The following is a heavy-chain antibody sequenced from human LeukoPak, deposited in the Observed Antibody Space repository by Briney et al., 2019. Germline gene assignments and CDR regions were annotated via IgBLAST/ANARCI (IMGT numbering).Heavy chain of an antibody. D-gene: IGHD3-10*01. CDR1: GFTFSSYS. CDR2: ISSSGSTI. J-gene: IGHJ4*02. V-gene: IGHV3-48*04. CDR3: ARAPLRNYGSAYFDY. Sequence: PGGSLRLSCAASGFTFSSYSMNWVRQAPGKGLEWVSYISSSGSTIYYADSVKGRFTISRDNAKNSLYLQMNSLRAEDTAVYYCARAPLRNYGSAYFDYWGQGTLVTVSS.